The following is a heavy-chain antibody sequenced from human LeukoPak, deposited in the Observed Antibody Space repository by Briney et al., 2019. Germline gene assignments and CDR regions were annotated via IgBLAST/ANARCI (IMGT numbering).Heavy chain of an antibody. V-gene: IGHV3-48*03. D-gene: IGHD3-22*01. CDR2: ISSSGSTI. J-gene: IGHJ3*02. Sequence: GGSLRLSCAASGFTFSSYEMNWVRQAPGKGLEWVSYISSSGSTIYYADSVKGRFTISRDNAKNSLYLQMNSLRAEDTAVYYCARASYYDSSGSYPDAFDIWGQGTMVTVSS. CDR1: GFTFSSYE. CDR3: ARASYYDSSGSYPDAFDI.